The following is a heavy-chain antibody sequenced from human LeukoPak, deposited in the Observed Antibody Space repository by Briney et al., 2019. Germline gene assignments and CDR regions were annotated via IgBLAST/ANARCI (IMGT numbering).Heavy chain of an antibody. CDR2: IYYSGST. V-gene: IGHV4-59*01. D-gene: IGHD3-22*01. CDR1: GGSISSYY. CDR3: AREGYYDRVFDY. Sequence: PSETLSLTCTVSGGSISSYYWSWIRQPPGKGLEWIGYIYYSGSTNYNPSLKSRVTISVDTSKNQFSLKLSSVTAADTAVYYCAREGYYDRVFDYWGQGTLVTVSS. J-gene: IGHJ4*02.